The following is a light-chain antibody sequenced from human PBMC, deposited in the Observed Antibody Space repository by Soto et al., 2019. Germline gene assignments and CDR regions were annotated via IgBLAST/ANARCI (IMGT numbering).Light chain of an antibody. Sequence: DIQMTQSPTSLSASVGDRVTITCRASQGLRKFVAWYQQKPGKAPKPLIYAASTLQSGVPSRFSDSGSGTDFTLTINRLQAEDVATYSCQKYSSVPVFGPGTKVEI. CDR2: AAS. CDR3: QKYSSVPV. CDR1: QGLRKF. V-gene: IGKV1-27*01. J-gene: IGKJ3*01.